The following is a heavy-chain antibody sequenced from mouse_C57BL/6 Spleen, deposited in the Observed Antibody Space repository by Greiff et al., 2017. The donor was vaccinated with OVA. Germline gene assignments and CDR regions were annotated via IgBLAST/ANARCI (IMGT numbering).Heavy chain of an antibody. CDR3: ASLEGYFDY. J-gene: IGHJ2*01. CDR1: GFTFTDYY. CDR2: IRNKANGYTT. Sequence: EVKLMESGGGLVQPGGSLSLSCAASGFTFTDYYMSWVRQPPGKALEWLGFIRNKANGYTTEYSASVKGRFTISRDDSQSILYLQMNALRAEDSATYYCASLEGYFDYWGQGTTLTVSS. V-gene: IGHV7-3*01.